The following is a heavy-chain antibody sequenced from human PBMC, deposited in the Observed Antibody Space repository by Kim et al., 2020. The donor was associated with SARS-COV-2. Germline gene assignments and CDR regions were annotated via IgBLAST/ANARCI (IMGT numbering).Heavy chain of an antibody. CDR3: ANCAYCSSTYYYYGMDV. D-gene: IGHD2-2*01. V-gene: IGHV3-30*02. J-gene: IGHJ6*02. Sequence: VKGRFTISRDNSKNTLYLQMNSLRAEDTAVYYCANCAYCSSTYYYYGMDVWGQGTTVTVSS.